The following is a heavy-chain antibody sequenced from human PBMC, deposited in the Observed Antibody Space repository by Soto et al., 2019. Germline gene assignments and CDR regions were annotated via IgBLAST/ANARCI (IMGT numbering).Heavy chain of an antibody. V-gene: IGHV3-23*01. J-gene: IGHJ5*02. Sequence: GGSLRLSCAASEFTFGNYAMSWVRQAPGKGLEWVSGISGSAGGTYYADSVKGRFTISRDNSKNTLYLQMNSLRAEDTAIYYCAKDQSRSLNWIDPWGQGTLVTVSS. CDR3: AKDQSRSLNWIDP. CDR1: EFTFGNYA. CDR2: ISGSAGGT.